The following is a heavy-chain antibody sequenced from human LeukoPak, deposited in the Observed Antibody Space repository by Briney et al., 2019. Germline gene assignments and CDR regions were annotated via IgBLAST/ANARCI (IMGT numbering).Heavy chain of an antibody. V-gene: IGHV3-7*01. J-gene: IGHJ4*02. CDR3: ARLREIPVFGVVTKSTSYFDC. D-gene: IGHD3-3*01. Sequence: PGGSLRLSCAASGFTFTNYWMSWVRQAPGKGLELVANIELDRSEKYYVDSVKGRFTISRDNAKNSLNLQMNSLRAEDTAVYYCARLREIPVFGVVTKSTSYFDCWGQGTLVTVSS. CDR1: GFTFTNYW. CDR2: IELDRSEK.